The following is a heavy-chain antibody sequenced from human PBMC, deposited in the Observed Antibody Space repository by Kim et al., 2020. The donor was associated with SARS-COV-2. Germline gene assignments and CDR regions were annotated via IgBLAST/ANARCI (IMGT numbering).Heavy chain of an antibody. CDR3: ARAHIVGATGWFDP. CDR1: AYTFTSYY. J-gene: IGHJ5*02. CDR2: INPSGGDT. D-gene: IGHD1-26*01. V-gene: IGHV1-46*01. Sequence: ASVKVSCKASAYTFTSYYMHWVRQAPGQGLEWMGIINPSGGDTTYAQKFQGRVTMTRDTSTSTVYMELSSLRSEDTAVYYCARAHIVGATGWFDPWGQGTLVTVSS.